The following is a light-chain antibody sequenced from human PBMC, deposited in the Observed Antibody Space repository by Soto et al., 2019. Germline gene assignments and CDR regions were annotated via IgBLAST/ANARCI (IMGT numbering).Light chain of an antibody. CDR2: GNR. CDR1: SSDLGAGYD. J-gene: IGLJ3*02. V-gene: IGLV1-40*01. Sequence: QSVLTQPTSVSGSPGQRVTLSCTGTSSDLGAGYDVHWYQQLPGAAPKLVIFGNRNRPSGVPERFSGSKSGTSASLAITGLQTDDEADYYCQAYDYSLTASVFGGGTKLTVL. CDR3: QAYDYSLTASV.